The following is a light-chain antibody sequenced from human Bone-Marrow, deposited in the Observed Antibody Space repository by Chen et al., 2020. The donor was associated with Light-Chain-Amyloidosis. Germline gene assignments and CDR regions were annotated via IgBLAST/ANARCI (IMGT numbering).Light chain of an antibody. V-gene: IGLV3-21*02. CDR2: DDS. CDR1: NIGSTS. J-gene: IGLJ3*02. Sequence: SYVLTQPSSVSVSPGQTATIACGGNNIGSTSVHWYQQTPGQAPLLVVYDDSDRPSGIPEGLSGSNAGNTATLTISRVEAGDEADYYGQVWDRSSDRPVFGGGTKLTVL. CDR3: QVWDRSSDRPV.